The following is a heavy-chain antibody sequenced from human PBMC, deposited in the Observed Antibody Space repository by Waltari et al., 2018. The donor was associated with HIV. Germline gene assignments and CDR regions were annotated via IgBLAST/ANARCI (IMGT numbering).Heavy chain of an antibody. J-gene: IGHJ4*02. CDR2: IKSKSNGGTT. Sequence: EVQLVESGGGLVKPGGSLKLSCAASRFTFSSAWMSWVRQAPGKGLELVGRIKSKSNGGTTDYAAPVKGRFTISRDDSKDTLYLQMNSLKTEDTAVYYCTTSMGGSYYGRDYWGQGTLVTVSS. D-gene: IGHD1-26*01. CDR3: TTSMGGSYYGRDY. CDR1: RFTFSSAW. V-gene: IGHV3-15*01.